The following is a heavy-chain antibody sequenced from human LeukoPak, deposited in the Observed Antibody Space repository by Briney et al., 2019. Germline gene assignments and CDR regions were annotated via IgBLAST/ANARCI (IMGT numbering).Heavy chain of an antibody. CDR2: INPNSGGT. D-gene: IGHD2-8*01. CDR3: AREECSIGVCYPSGY. J-gene: IGHJ4*02. CDR1: GYTFTGYY. Sequence: AASVKVSCKASGYTFTGYYMHWVRQAPGQGLEWMGWINPNSGGTNYAQKFQGRVTMTRDTSISTAYMELSRLRSDDTAVYYCAREECSIGVCYPSGYWGQGTLVTVSS. V-gene: IGHV1-2*02.